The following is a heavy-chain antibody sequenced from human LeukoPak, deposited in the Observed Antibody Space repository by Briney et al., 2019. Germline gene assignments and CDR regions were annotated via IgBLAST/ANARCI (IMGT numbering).Heavy chain of an antibody. V-gene: IGHV1-2*02. J-gene: IGHJ3*01. Sequence: GASVNVSCRASGYTFTDLYIHWLRQAPGQGLEYMGSTNPNHGVTNYVQEFQGRVTMTRDTSISTTYMELNSLTSDDTAVYYCARVQLLSDDVFNVWGQGTMVTVSP. CDR3: ARVQLLSDDVFNV. CDR2: TNPNHGVT. D-gene: IGHD3-10*01. CDR1: GYTFTDLY.